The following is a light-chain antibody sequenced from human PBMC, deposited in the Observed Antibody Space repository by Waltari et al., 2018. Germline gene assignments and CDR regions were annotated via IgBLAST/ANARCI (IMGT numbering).Light chain of an antibody. CDR2: GAS. V-gene: IGKV3-15*01. Sequence: EVVMTQSPASLSVSLGEGVTLSCRASQIIFSNVAWEQQKTGQAPRLRTYGASTRATGTPARFSGSGSGTEFTLTINSLQSEDFAVYYCQQYNNWPPITFGQGTRLEIK. J-gene: IGKJ5*01. CDR1: QIIFSN. CDR3: QQYNNWPPIT.